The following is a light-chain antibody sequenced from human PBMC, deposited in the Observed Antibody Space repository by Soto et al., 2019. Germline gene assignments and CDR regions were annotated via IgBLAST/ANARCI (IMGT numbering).Light chain of an antibody. Sequence: DIQMTQSPSSLSASVGDRVTITCRASQSISSYLNWYQQKPGNSPKVLLYGASILQTGVPSRFSGSGPGTDFALTIRSLQTEDSATYYCQQVYSTPWTFGEGTKVDIK. J-gene: IGKJ1*01. CDR2: GAS. V-gene: IGKV1-39*01. CDR3: QQVYSTPWT. CDR1: QSISSY.